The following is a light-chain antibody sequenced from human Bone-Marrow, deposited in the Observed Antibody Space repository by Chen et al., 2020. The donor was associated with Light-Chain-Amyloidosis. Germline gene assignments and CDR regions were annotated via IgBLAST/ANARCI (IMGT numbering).Light chain of an antibody. J-gene: IGKJ1*01. CDR2: GAS. Sequence: EIVMTQSPATLSVSPGERATLSCRASQSVSSNLAWYQQEPGQAPRLLIYGASTRATGIPVRFSGSGSGTEFTLTISSLQSEDFAVYYCQQYNDWPSWTFGQGTKVEIK. CDR3: QQYNDWPSWT. CDR1: QSVSSN. V-gene: IGKV3-15*01.